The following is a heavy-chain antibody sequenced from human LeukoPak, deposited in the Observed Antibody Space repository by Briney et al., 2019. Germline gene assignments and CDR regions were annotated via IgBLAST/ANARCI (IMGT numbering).Heavy chain of an antibody. D-gene: IGHD3-10*01. CDR2: INPSGGST. V-gene: IGHV1-46*01. CDR1: GYTFTSYY. J-gene: IGHJ4*02. Sequence: ASVKVSCKASGYTFTSYYMHWVRQAPGQGLGWMGIINPSGGSTSYAQKFQGRVTMTRDTSTSTVYMELSSLRSEDTAVYYCARDPSTVRGLHYFDYWGQGTLVTVSS. CDR3: ARDPSTVRGLHYFDY.